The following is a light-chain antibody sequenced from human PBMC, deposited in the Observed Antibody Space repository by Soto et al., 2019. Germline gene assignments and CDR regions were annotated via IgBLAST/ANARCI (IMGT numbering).Light chain of an antibody. CDR3: GAWDDSLNGLV. CDR2: YDD. CDR1: SSNIGNNA. Sequence: QSVLTQPPSVSEAPRQRVTISCSGSSSNIGNNAVNWYQQLPGKAPKLLIYYDDLLPSGVSDRFSGSKSGTSASLAISGLQSGDEADYYCGAWDDSLNGLVFGGGTKLTVL. V-gene: IGLV1-36*01. J-gene: IGLJ2*01.